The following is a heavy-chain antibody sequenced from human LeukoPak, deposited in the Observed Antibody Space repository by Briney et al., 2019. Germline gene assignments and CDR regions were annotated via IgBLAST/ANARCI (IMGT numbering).Heavy chain of an antibody. J-gene: IGHJ5*02. V-gene: IGHV4-4*09. CDR1: GGSISSYY. Sequence: SETLSLTCTVSGGSISSYYWSWIRQPPGKGLEWIGYIYTSGSTNYNPSLKSRVTISVDTSKNQSSLKLSSVTAADTAVYYCARSIATSRTYYYGSGSQPDWFDPWGQGTLVTVSS. CDR2: IYTSGST. CDR3: ARSIATSRTYYYGSGSQPDWFDP. D-gene: IGHD3-10*01.